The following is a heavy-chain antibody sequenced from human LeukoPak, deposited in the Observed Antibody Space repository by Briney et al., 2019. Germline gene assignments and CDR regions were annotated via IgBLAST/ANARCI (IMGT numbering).Heavy chain of an antibody. J-gene: IGHJ4*02. CDR3: ARARLWFGELSHYYFDY. V-gene: IGHV4-34*01. D-gene: IGHD3-10*01. CDR1: GGSFSGYY. Sequence: SETLSLTCAVYGGSFSGYYWSWIRQPPGKGLEWIGEINHSGSTNYNPSLKSRVTISVDTSKDQFSLKLSSVTAADTAMYYCARARLWFGELSHYYFDYWGQGTLVTVSS. CDR2: INHSGST.